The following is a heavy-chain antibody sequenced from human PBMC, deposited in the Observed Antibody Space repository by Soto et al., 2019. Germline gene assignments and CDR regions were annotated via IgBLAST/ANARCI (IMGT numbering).Heavy chain of an antibody. CDR3: AKEIPLRFLEWTYSKPP. CDR1: GFTFSSYA. D-gene: IGHD3-3*01. J-gene: IGHJ5*02. Sequence: GGSLRLSCAASGFTFSSYAMSWVRQAPGKGLEWVSAISGSGGSTYYADSVKGRFTISRDNSKNTLYLQMNSLRAEDTAVYYCAKEIPLRFLEWTYSKPPWGQGTLVTVSS. V-gene: IGHV3-23*01. CDR2: ISGSGGST.